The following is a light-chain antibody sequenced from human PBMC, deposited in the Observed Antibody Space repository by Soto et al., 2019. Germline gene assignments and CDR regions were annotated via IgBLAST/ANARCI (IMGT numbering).Light chain of an antibody. CDR1: QGVGGW. V-gene: IGKV1-12*01. CDR2: ATS. CDR3: QRTHSLPLS. Sequence: IQMTQSPSSVSASVGDRVTMTCRASQGVGGWLAWYQQKPGKVPKLLIYATSSLHSGVPSRFSGSGSGTDFTLSISSLQHEDFPTYYCQRTHSLPLSFGHGTKVDIK. J-gene: IGKJ3*01.